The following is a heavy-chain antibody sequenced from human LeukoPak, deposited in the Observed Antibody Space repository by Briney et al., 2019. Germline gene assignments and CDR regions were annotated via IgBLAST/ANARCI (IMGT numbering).Heavy chain of an antibody. V-gene: IGHV1-2*02. CDR3: ARGPSSGWFLSQFDY. Sequence: GASVKVSCTASGYTFTGYYMHWVRQAPGQGLEWMGWINPNSGGTDYAQRFQGRVTMTRDTSISTAYMELSGLRSDDTAVYYCARGPSSGWFLSQFDYWGQGTLVTVSS. CDR1: GYTFTGYY. J-gene: IGHJ4*02. D-gene: IGHD6-19*01. CDR2: INPNSGGT.